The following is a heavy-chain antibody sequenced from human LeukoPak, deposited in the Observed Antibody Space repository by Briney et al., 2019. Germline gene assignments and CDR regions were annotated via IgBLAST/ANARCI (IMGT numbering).Heavy chain of an antibody. J-gene: IGHJ4*02. Sequence: ASVKVSCKTSGYSFTSYGITWVRQAPGQGLEWMGWINTYNGNTNYAQKFQGRVTMTTDTSTSTAYLELRSLRSDDTAVYYCARDSTITARAPGYWGQGTLVTVS. V-gene: IGHV1-18*01. D-gene: IGHD6-6*01. CDR3: ARDSTITARAPGY. CDR1: GYSFTSYG. CDR2: INTYNGNT.